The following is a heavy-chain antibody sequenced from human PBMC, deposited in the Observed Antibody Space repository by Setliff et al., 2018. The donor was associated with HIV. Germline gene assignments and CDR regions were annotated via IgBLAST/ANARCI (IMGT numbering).Heavy chain of an antibody. CDR3: ARQFPPYHSGAHYSDL. Sequence: LSLTCTVSGGSITPHYWSWIRQPPGKGLEWIGLIYYSGSTIYSPSLKSRVTISVDSSKNQFSLKLTSVTAADAAIYYCARQFPPYHSGAHYSDLWSQGTLVTVSS. J-gene: IGHJ5*02. V-gene: IGHV4-59*11. CDR1: GGSITPHY. D-gene: IGHD6-19*01. CDR2: IYYSGST.